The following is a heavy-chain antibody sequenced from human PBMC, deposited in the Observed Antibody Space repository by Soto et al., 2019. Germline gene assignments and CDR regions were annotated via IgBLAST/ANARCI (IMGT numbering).Heavy chain of an antibody. J-gene: IGHJ6*02. D-gene: IGHD5-18*01. Sequence: GGSLRLSCAASGFTFSSYGMHWVRQAPGKGLEWVAVISYDGSNKYYADSVKGRFTISRGNSKNTLYLQMNSLRAEDTAVYYCASIQLFYGMDVWGQGTTVTVSS. CDR3: ASIQLFYGMDV. CDR1: GFTFSSYG. V-gene: IGHV3-30*03. CDR2: ISYDGSNK.